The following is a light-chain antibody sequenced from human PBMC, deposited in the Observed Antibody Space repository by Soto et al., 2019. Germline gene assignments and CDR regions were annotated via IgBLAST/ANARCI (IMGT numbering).Light chain of an antibody. Sequence: SYELTQPPSVSVLPGQTASITCSGANLGDRYACWYQQKPGQSPVLVIYLDTKRPSGIPERFSGSNSGNTATLTISGTQAMDEADYYCQAWDDTSGVVFGGGTKLTVL. CDR2: LDT. V-gene: IGLV3-1*01. J-gene: IGLJ2*01. CDR3: QAWDDTSGVV. CDR1: NLGDRY.